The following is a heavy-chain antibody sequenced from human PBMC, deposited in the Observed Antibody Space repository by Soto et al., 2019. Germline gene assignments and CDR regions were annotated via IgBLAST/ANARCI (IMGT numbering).Heavy chain of an antibody. CDR3: ANDKDGVSYYYGMDV. J-gene: IGHJ6*02. D-gene: IGHD3-10*01. V-gene: IGHV3-30*18. CDR2: ISYDGREI. Sequence: QVQLVESGGGVVQPGRSLRLSCAASGFTFRSYGMHWVRQAPGKGLEWVAVISYDGREIHYVDSVKGRFTISRDNSKDTLYLQMNSLRGEDTAVYFCANDKDGVSYYYGMDVWGPGTTVAVSS. CDR1: GFTFRSYG.